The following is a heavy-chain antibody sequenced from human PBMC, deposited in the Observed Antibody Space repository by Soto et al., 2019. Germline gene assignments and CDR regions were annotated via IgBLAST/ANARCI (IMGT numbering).Heavy chain of an antibody. Sequence: PGWSLRLSCASSVFTFVRSAMSWVRQAPGKGLEWVSGISGSGTSTYYADFLKGRSSISRDNPRNMLYLEISSLTIEDTAIFYCVKEKNYDISAAHYGIDVWGQGITVTVSS. D-gene: IGHD3-9*01. CDR1: VFTFVRSA. J-gene: IGHJ6*02. CDR2: ISGSGTST. CDR3: VKEKNYDISAAHYGIDV. V-gene: IGHV3-23*01.